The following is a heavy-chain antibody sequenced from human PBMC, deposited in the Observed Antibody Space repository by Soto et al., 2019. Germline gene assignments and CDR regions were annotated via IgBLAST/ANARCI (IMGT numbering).Heavy chain of an antibody. CDR3: AQDSNWNYFRENNWFDP. J-gene: IGHJ5*02. Sequence: GASVKVTCKASGDVFRSYGINWVRQAPGQGLEWMGGIIPIFGTANYAQKFQGRVTITADKSTSTAYMELSSLRSEDTAVYYCAQDSNWNYFRENNWFDPWGQGTLVTVSS. CDR2: IIPIFGTA. D-gene: IGHD1-7*01. CDR1: GDVFRSYG. V-gene: IGHV1-69*06.